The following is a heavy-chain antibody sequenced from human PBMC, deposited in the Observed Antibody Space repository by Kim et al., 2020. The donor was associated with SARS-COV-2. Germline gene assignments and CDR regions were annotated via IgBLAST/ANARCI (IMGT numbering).Heavy chain of an antibody. J-gene: IGHJ4*02. Sequence: GGSLRLSCAASGFTFSSYGMHWVRQAPGKGLEWVAVIWYDGSNKYYADSVKGRFTISRDNSKNTLYLQMNSLRAEDTAVYYCAKDDAYSGSYIDYWGQGTLVTVSS. D-gene: IGHD1-26*01. CDR3: AKDDAYSGSYIDY. V-gene: IGHV3-33*06. CDR2: IWYDGSNK. CDR1: GFTFSSYG.